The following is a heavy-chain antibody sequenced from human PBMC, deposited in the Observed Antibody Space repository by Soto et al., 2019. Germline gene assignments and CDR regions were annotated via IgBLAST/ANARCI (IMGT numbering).Heavy chain of an antibody. J-gene: IGHJ4*02. CDR1: GFTFSTYA. CDR2: ISGNGGDYA. V-gene: IGHV3-23*01. CDR3: VPLCRYCSTTTPS. Sequence: GGSLRLSCAASGFTFSTYAMSWVRQAPRKGLEWVSAISGNGGDYAYYADSVKGRFTISRDNSKNTLYLQMNSLRAEDTAVYYCVPLCRYCSTTTPSWGQGTLVTVSS. D-gene: IGHD2-2*01.